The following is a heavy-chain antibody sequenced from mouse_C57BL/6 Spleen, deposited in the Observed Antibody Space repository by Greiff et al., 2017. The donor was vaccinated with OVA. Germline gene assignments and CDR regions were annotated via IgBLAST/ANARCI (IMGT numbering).Heavy chain of an antibody. D-gene: IGHD2-5*01. CDR2: INPNNGGT. CDR1: GYTFTDYN. V-gene: IGHV1-22*01. CDR3: QAYYSNYGEVFGC. Sequence: EVQLQQSGPELVKPGAPVKMSCNASGYTFTDYNMHWVKQSHGKSLEWIGYINPNNGGTSYNQKFKGKATLTVNKSSSTAYMELRSLTSEDSAVYYCQAYYSNYGEVFGCWGQGTTLTISS. J-gene: IGHJ2*01.